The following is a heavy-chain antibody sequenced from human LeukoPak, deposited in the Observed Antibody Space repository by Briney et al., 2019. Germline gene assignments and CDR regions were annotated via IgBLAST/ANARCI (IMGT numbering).Heavy chain of an antibody. CDR2: ISYDGRNI. J-gene: IGHJ4*02. D-gene: IGHD6-13*01. V-gene: IGHV3-30*18. CDR1: GFTFNNYG. Sequence: GGSLRLSCGVSGFTFNNYGMHWVRQAPGKGLEGVAVISYDGRNIHYPDSVKGRFTISRDISTDTLWLQMDSLRTEDTAVYYCAKGPLRGIAAAIDYWGQGTLVTVSS. CDR3: AKGPLRGIAAAIDY.